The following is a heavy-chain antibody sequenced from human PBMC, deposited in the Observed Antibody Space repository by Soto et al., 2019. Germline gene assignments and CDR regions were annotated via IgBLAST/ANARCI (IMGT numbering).Heavy chain of an antibody. CDR3: ARGVYVDIVRDYYYYCGMDG. Sequence: SETLTITCAVYRGSFRGYYWSWIRQPPGKGLEWLGEINHSGSTNYNPSLKSRVTISVDTSKNQFSLKLSSVTAADTAVYYCARGVYVDIVRDYYYYCGMDGCGQGTRFTVS. CDR2: INHSGST. V-gene: IGHV4-34*01. D-gene: IGHD5-12*01. J-gene: IGHJ6*02. CDR1: RGSFRGYY.